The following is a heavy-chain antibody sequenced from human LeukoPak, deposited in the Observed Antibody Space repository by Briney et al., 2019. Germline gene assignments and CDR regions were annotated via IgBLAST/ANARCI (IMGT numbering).Heavy chain of an antibody. J-gene: IGHJ4*02. D-gene: IGHD5-24*01. Sequence: ASVKVSCKASGYTFTSYYMHWVRQAPGQGLEWMGWINPNSGGTNYAQKFQGRVTMTRDTSISTAYMELSRLRSHDTAVYYCARDRWLQSPLDYWGQGTLVTVSS. CDR3: ARDRWLQSPLDY. CDR1: GYTFTSYY. V-gene: IGHV1-2*02. CDR2: INPNSGGT.